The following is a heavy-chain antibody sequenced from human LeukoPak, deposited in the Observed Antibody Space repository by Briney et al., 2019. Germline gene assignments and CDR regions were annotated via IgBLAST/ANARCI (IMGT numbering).Heavy chain of an antibody. Sequence: GGSLRLSCAASGFTFSSYGMNWVRQAPGKGLEWVSYISSSSGTIYYADSVRGRFTISRDNAKNSLYLQMNSLRDEDTAVYYCARASLYCSGGTCCEVWFDPWGQGTLVTVCS. D-gene: IGHD2-15*01. V-gene: IGHV3-48*02. CDR1: GFTFSSYG. CDR2: ISSSSGTI. J-gene: IGHJ5*02. CDR3: ARASLYCSGGTCCEVWFDP.